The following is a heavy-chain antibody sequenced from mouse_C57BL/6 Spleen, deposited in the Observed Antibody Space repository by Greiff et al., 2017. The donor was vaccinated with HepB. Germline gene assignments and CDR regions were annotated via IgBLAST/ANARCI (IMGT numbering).Heavy chain of an antibody. CDR1: GYTFTSYW. Sequence: QVQLQQPGAELVRPGSSVKLSCKASGYTFTSYWMHWVKQRPIQGLEWIGNIDPSDSETHYNQKFKDKATLTVDKSSSTAYMQLSSLTSEDSAVYYCARTSYYYGSSPYYFDYWGQGTTLTVSS. V-gene: IGHV1-52*01. CDR2: IDPSDSET. J-gene: IGHJ2*01. CDR3: ARTSYYYGSSPYYFDY. D-gene: IGHD1-1*01.